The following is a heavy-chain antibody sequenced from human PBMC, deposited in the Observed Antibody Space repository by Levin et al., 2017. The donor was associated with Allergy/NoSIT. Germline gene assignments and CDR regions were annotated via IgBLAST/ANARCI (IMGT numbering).Heavy chain of an antibody. D-gene: IGHD6-19*01. Sequence: SQTLSLTCAVSGGSISSSNWWSWVRQPPGKGLEWIGEIYHSGSTNYNPSLKSRVTISVDKSKNQFSLKLSSVTAADTAVYYCARKPGIAVAGWFDPWGQGTLVTVSS. CDR3: ARKPGIAVAGWFDP. CDR2: IYHSGST. CDR1: GGSISSSNW. V-gene: IGHV4-4*02. J-gene: IGHJ5*02.